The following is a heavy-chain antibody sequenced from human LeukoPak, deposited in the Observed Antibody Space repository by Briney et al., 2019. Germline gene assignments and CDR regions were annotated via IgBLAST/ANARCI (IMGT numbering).Heavy chain of an antibody. CDR2: IYYSGST. J-gene: IGHJ1*01. CDR3: ARDRHGSGDWAEYFQH. Sequence: SETLSLTCTVSGGSISSYYWSWIRQPPGKGLEWIGYIYYSGSTNYNPSLKSRVTISVDTSKNQFSLKLSSVTAADTAVYYCARDRHGSGDWAEYFQHWGQGTLVTVSS. CDR1: GGSISSYY. D-gene: IGHD3-10*01. V-gene: IGHV4-59*01.